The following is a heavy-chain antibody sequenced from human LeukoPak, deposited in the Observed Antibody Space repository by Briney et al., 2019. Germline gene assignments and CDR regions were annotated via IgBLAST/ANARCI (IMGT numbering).Heavy chain of an antibody. CDR2: ISYDGSNK. CDR1: GFTFSSYG. Sequence: GGSLRLSCAASGFTFSSYGMHWVRQAPGKGLEWVAVISYDGSNKYYADSVKGRFTISRDNSKNTLYLQMNSLRAEDTAVYYCARASSDWYSTFDYWGQGTLVTVSS. V-gene: IGHV3-30*03. CDR3: ARASSDWYSTFDY. J-gene: IGHJ4*02. D-gene: IGHD6-19*01.